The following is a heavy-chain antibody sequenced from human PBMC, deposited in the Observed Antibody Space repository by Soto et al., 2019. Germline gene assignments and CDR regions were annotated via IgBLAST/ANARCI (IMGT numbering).Heavy chain of an antibody. J-gene: IGHJ4*02. CDR3: ARVGFSAVVAATTYYFDY. D-gene: IGHD2-15*01. CDR1: GGSISSGDYY. Sequence: PSETLSLTCTVSGGSISSGDYYWSWIRQPPGKGLEWIGYIYYSGSTYYNPSLKSRVTISVDTSKNQFSLKLSSVTAADTAVYYCARVGFSAVVAATTYYFDYWGQGTLVTVS. CDR2: IYYSGST. V-gene: IGHV4-30-4*01.